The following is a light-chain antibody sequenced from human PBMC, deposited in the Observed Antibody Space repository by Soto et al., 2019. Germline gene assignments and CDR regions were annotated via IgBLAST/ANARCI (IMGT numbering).Light chain of an antibody. J-gene: IGLJ2*01. CDR1: SSDVGGYNY. V-gene: IGLV2-14*01. Sequence: QSALTQPASVSGSPGQSITISCTGTSSDVGGYNYVSWYQQHPGKAPKLMIYNVSNRPSGVSNRFSGSKSGNTASLTISGLPAEGEGHYYCSSFTSTNTVLFGGGTQLAAL. CDR3: SSFTSTNTVL. CDR2: NVS.